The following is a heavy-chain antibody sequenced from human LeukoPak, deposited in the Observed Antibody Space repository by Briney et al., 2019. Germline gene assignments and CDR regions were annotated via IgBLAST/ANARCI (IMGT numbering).Heavy chain of an antibody. CDR2: IYYSGST. CDR3: ARAEYSSSSVDY. Sequence: KPSETLSLTCTVSGGSISSYYWSWIRQPPGKGLEWIGYIYYSGSTNYNPSLKSRVTISVDTSKNQFSLKLSSVAAADTAVYYCARAEYSSSSVDYWGQGTLVTVSS. J-gene: IGHJ4*02. D-gene: IGHD6-6*01. V-gene: IGHV4-59*08. CDR1: GGSISSYY.